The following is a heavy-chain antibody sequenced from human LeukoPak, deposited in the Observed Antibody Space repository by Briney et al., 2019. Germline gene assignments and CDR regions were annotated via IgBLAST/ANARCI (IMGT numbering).Heavy chain of an antibody. Sequence: SETLSLTCTVSGGSINSYYWSWIRQSPGKGLEWIAYISNSGSTNYNPSLKSRVTISVDTSKNQVSLKLSSVTAADTAVYYCARQGKGAWFDPWGQGTLVTVSS. CDR1: GGSINSYY. CDR3: ARQGKGAWFDP. CDR2: ISNSGST. J-gene: IGHJ5*02. V-gene: IGHV4-59*08. D-gene: IGHD4/OR15-4a*01.